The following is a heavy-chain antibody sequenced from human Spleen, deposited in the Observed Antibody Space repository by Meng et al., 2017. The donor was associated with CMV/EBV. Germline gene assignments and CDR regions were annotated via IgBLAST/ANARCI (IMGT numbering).Heavy chain of an antibody. CDR2: ISGSGSTI. CDR3: AKAFSSSWYREYYDY. D-gene: IGHD6-13*01. Sequence: GGSLRLSCAASGFTFSDYYMSWIRQVPGKGLEWVSYISGSGSTIYYADSVKGRFTISRDNAKNSLYLQMNSLRVEDTAVYYCAKAFSSSWYREYYDYWGQGTLVTVSS. V-gene: IGHV3-11*01. J-gene: IGHJ4*02. CDR1: GFTFSDYY.